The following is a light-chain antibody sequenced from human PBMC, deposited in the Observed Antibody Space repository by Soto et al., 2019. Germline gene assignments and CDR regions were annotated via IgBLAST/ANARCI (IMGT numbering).Light chain of an antibody. CDR3: QQRSSWPLT. CDR1: QSVSNY. V-gene: IGKV3-11*01. CDR2: DAS. J-gene: IGKJ4*01. Sequence: EIALTQSPATLSLSPGEGATLSCRASQSVSNYLAWYQQRPGQAPRLLIYDASNRATGVPARFSGSGSGTDFTLTISSLEPEDFAIYYCQQRSSWPLTFGGGTKVEIK.